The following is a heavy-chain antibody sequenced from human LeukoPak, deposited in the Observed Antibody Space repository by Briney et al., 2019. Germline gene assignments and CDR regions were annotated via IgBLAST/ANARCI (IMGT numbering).Heavy chain of an antibody. V-gene: IGHV4-39*07. CDR1: GGSISSSSYY. J-gene: IGHJ4*02. Sequence: PSETLSLTYTVSGGSISSSSYYWGWIRQPPGKGLEWIGSIYYSGSTYYNPSLKSRVTISVDTSKNQFSLKLSSVTAADTAVYYCARSARWLLEYYFDYWGQGTLVTVSS. CDR3: ARSARWLLEYYFDY. D-gene: IGHD3-22*01. CDR2: IYYSGST.